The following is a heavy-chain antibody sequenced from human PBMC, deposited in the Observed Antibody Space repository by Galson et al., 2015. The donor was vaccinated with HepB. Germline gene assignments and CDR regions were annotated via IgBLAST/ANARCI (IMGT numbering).Heavy chain of an antibody. CDR3: ARSTYGPRY. J-gene: IGHJ4*02. CDR2: IKDDGSET. Sequence: SLRLSCAASGFTFSDYWMSWVRQAPGKGLEWVGNIKDDGSETYYVDSVKGRFTISRDNAKNSLYLQMSSLRAEDTAVYYYARSTYGPRYWGQGTLVTVSS. D-gene: IGHD3-10*01. V-gene: IGHV3-7*01. CDR1: GFTFSDYW.